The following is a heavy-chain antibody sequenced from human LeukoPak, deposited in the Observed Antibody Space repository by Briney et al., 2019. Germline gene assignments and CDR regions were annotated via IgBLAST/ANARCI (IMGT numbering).Heavy chain of an antibody. J-gene: IGHJ6*02. V-gene: IGHV3-53*01. CDR1: GFTFSHSW. CDR2: IYSGGST. D-gene: IGHD3-10*01. Sequence: GGSLRLSCVASGFTFSHSWMTWVRQAPGKGLEWVSVIYSGGSTYYADSVKGRFTISRDNSKNTLYLQMNSLRAEDTAVYYCARELLWFGELDYGMDVWGQGTTVTVSS. CDR3: ARELLWFGELDYGMDV.